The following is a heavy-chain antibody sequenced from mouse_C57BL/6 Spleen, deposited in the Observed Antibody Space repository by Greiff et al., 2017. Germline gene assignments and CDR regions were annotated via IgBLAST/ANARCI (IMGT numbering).Heavy chain of an antibody. CDR2: IHPNSGST. V-gene: IGHV1-64*01. CDR1: GYTFTSYW. Sequence: VQLQQPGAELVKPGASVKLSCKASGYTFTSYWMHWVKQRPGQGLEWIGMIHPNSGSTNYHEKFKSKATLTVDQSSSTAYMQLSSLTSEDAAVYYCARDRNYGAMDYWGQGTSVTVSS. D-gene: IGHD1-1*01. J-gene: IGHJ4*01. CDR3: ARDRNYGAMDY.